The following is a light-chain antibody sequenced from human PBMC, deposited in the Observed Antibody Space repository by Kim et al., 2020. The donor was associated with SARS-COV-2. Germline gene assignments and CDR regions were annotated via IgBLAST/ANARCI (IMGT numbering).Light chain of an antibody. Sequence: QSVLTQPPSASGTPGQRVTISCSGSSSNIGSNNVVWYQQFPGAAPNVLIHSNNQRPSGIPDRFSGSRSGTSASLAISGLQSGDEAEYYCAVWDDSLKQGVFGGGTQLTVL. CDR2: SNN. CDR1: SSNIGSNN. CDR3: AVWDDSLKQGV. V-gene: IGLV1-44*01. J-gene: IGLJ3*02.